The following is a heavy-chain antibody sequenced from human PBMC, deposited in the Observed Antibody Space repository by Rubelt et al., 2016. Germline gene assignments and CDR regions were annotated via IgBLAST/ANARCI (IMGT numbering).Heavy chain of an antibody. CDR3: ARALRRGYSYGFSY. CDR1: GGTFSSYA. CDR2: IIPILGIA. V-gene: IGHV1-69*04. Sequence: QVQLVQSGAEVKKPGSSVKVSCKASGGTFSSYAISWVRQAPGQGLEWMGGIIPILGIANYAQKFQGRVTITADKSTSTAYMERRSLRSDDSSVYYCARALRRGYSYGFSYWGQGTLVTVSS. J-gene: IGHJ4*02. D-gene: IGHD5-18*01.